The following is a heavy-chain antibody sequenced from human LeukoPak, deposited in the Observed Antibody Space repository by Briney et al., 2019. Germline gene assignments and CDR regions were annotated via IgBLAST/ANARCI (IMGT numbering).Heavy chain of an antibody. D-gene: IGHD3-22*01. V-gene: IGHV3-23*01. Sequence: PGGSLRLSCAASEFTFSGYAMSWVRQAPGKGLEWVSTISDNGGRTYYADSVKGRFTISRDNSKNTLFLQMNSLRAEDSAVYYCATDREGDPSAYYLVGGQGTLITVSS. CDR3: ATDREGDPSAYYLV. CDR2: ISDNGGRT. CDR1: EFTFSGYA. J-gene: IGHJ4*02.